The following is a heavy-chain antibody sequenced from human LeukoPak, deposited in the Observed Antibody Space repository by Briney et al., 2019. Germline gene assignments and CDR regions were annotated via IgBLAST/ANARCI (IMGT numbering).Heavy chain of an antibody. V-gene: IGHV4-39*01. Sequence: PSETLSLTCTVSGGSISSSSYYWGWIRQPPGKGLEWIGSIYYSGSTYYNPSLKSRVTISVDTSKNQFSLKLSSVTAADTAVYYCASRSPAYVWGSYRYTVGSYFQHWGQGTLVTVSS. D-gene: IGHD3-16*02. CDR1: GGSISSSSYY. CDR2: IYYSGST. J-gene: IGHJ1*01. CDR3: ASRSPAYVWGSYRYTVGSYFQH.